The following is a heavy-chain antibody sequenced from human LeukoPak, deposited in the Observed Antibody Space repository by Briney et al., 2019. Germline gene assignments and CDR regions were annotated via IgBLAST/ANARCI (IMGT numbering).Heavy chain of an antibody. CDR2: ISGSGGST. CDR1: GFTFSSYG. CDR3: AKGRRTFIVVVIDAFDV. D-gene: IGHD3-22*01. J-gene: IGHJ3*01. Sequence: GGTLRLSCAASGFTFSSYGMSWVRQAPGKGLEWVSAISGSGGSTYYADAVEGRFSISRDTSKNTLYLQMNSLRAEDTAVYYCAKGRRTFIVVVIDAFDVWGQGTMVTVSS. V-gene: IGHV3-23*01.